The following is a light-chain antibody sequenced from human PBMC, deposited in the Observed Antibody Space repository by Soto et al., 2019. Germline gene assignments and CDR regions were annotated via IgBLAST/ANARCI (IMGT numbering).Light chain of an antibody. J-gene: IGKJ1*01. CDR2: GAA. CDR1: HFVSSGF. V-gene: IGKV3-20*01. CDR3: QQYGSTPGT. Sequence: EIVLTQSPGTLSLSPGERATLSCRASHFVSSGFLAWYQQKPGQAPRLLIHGAAGRATGIPDRFSGSGSGTDFTLTISRLEPEDFAVYYCQQYGSTPGTFGQGTKVEIK.